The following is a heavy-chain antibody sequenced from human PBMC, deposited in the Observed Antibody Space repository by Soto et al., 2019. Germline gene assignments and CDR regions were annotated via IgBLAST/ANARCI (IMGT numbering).Heavy chain of an antibody. Sequence: SETLSLTCAVYGGSFSGYYWSWIRQPPGKGLEWIGEINHSGSTNYNPSLKSRVTISVDTSKNQFSLKLSSVTAADTAVYYCAIRLNYYGSGSRSRFDYWGQGTLVTVSS. CDR3: AIRLNYYGSGSRSRFDY. CDR2: INHSGST. J-gene: IGHJ4*02. D-gene: IGHD3-10*01. V-gene: IGHV4-34*01. CDR1: GGSFSGYY.